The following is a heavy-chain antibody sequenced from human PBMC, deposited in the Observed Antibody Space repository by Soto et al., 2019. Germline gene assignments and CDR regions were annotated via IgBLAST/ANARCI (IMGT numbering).Heavy chain of an antibody. V-gene: IGHV4-59*01. CDR2: IYYSGST. CDR3: AGAREWELVSGWFDS. J-gene: IGHJ5*01. D-gene: IGHD1-26*01. CDR1: GGSIRTYY. Sequence: QVQLQESGPGLVKSSETLSLTCTVSGGSIRTYYWSWIRQPPGKGLEWIGYIYYSGSTNYNPSLKSRVTISVDTSRNQFSLKLSSVTSADTAVYYCAGAREWELVSGWFDSWGQGTLVTVSS.